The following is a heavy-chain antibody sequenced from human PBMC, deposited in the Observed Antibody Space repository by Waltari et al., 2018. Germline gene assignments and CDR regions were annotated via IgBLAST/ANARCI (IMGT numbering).Heavy chain of an antibody. D-gene: IGHD5-18*01. CDR3: AILDTHIRDYKYYMDV. J-gene: IGHJ6*03. CDR1: GCSFRTYSMN. Sequence: VQLVESGGGLVHLGGSLRLSCAASGCSFRTYSMNWVRQAPGKGLEWIGSIHYSGTTYYNPSLKSRVVISVDTSKNLFSLRLSSVTAADTAVYHCAILDTHIRDYKYYMDVWGKGTTVTVSS. CDR2: IHYSGTT. V-gene: IGHV4-59*05.